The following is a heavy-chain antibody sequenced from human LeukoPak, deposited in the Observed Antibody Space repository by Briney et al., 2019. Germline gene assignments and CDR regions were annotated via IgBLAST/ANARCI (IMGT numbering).Heavy chain of an antibody. J-gene: IGHJ4*02. CDR3: ARAGGYCSAGDCYHFDY. V-gene: IGHV4-61*01. Sequence: SETLSLTCTVSGGSVNSGSYYWSWIRQPPGKGLEWIGCIYYSGSTNYNSFFKSRVAISVDTSKNQFSLGLSSVTAADTAVYYCARAGGYCSAGDCYHFDYWGQGTLVTVS. D-gene: IGHD2-15*01. CDR2: IYYSGST. CDR1: GGSVNSGSYY.